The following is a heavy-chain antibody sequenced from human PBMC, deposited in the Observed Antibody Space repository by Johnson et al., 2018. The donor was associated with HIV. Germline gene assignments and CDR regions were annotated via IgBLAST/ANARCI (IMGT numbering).Heavy chain of an antibody. J-gene: IGHJ3*02. D-gene: IGHD6-13*01. CDR2: ISYDGSNK. V-gene: IGHV3-30*04. CDR3: GRDGGIAATDAFDI. Sequence: QVQLVESGGGVVQPGRSLRLSCAASGFTFSSYAMHWVRQAPGKGLEWVAVISYDGSNKYYADSVKGRFTISRDNSKNTLYLQMNSLRAENTAVYYCGRDGGIAATDAFDIGGQGTMVTVSS. CDR1: GFTFSSYA.